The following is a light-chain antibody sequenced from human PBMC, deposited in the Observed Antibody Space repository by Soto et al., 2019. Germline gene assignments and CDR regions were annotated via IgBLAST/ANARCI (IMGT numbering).Light chain of an antibody. CDR2: AAS. Sequence: QMTQSPSSLSASVGDRVTITCRASQIIHNYLNWYQQKPGKAPKLLISAASRLQSGVPSRFSGSGSGTDFTLTTSGLQPEDFASYYCQQSYSTPRTFGQATKLQI. J-gene: IGKJ2*02. CDR3: QQSYSTPRT. CDR1: QIIHNY. V-gene: IGKV1-39*01.